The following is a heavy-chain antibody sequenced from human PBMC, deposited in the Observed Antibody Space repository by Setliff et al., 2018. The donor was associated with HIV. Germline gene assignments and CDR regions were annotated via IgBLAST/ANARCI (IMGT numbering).Heavy chain of an antibody. CDR1: GFTFSNYG. CDR3: GAIAAVGTALADY. CDR2: TRFDGSSK. J-gene: IGHJ4*02. D-gene: IGHD6-13*01. Sequence: PGGSLRLSCAASGFTFSNYGMHWVRQAPGKGLEWVAFTRFDGSSKFYADSVKGRFTISRDNSKDTLYLQMNSLRAEDTAVYYCGAIAAVGTALADYWGQGTLVTVSS. V-gene: IGHV3-30*02.